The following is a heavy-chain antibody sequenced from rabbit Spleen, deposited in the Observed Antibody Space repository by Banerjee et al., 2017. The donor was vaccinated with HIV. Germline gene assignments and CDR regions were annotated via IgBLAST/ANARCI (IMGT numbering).Heavy chain of an antibody. Sequence: QSLEESGGDLVKPGASLTLTCKASGLDFSSNYWICWVRQAPGKGLEWIACIYAGGSGTTYYASWAKGRFTISKSSSTTVTLQMTSLTAADTATYFCARLGHADYPYAYGLKLWGPGTLVTVS. V-gene: IGHV1S40*01. CDR3: ARLGHADYPYAYGLKL. J-gene: IGHJ6*01. D-gene: IGHD6-1*01. CDR2: IYAGGSGTT. CDR1: GLDFSSNYW.